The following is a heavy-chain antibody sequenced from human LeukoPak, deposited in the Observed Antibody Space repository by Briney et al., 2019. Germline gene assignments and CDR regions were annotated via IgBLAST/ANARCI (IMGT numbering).Heavy chain of an antibody. D-gene: IGHD3-22*01. J-gene: IGHJ3*02. V-gene: IGHV1-69*04. CDR2: IIPILGIA. Sequence: ASVKVSCKASGGTFSSYAISWVRQAPGQGLEWMGRIIPILGIANYAQKFQGRVTITADKSTSTAYMELSSLRSEDTAVYYCARYYDSSGYYYGSDAFDIWGQGTMVTVSS. CDR1: GGTFSSYA. CDR3: ARYYDSSGYYYGSDAFDI.